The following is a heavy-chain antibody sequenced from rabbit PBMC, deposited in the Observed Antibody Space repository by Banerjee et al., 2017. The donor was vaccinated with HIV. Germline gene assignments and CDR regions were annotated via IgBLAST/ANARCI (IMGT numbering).Heavy chain of an antibody. Sequence: QSLEESGGDLVKPGASLTLTCTASGIDFSSRYWICWVRQAPGKGLEWNACIVGGDSSATYYASWVNGRFTISRPSSTTVTLQMTSLTAADTATYFCARAYAGAAGYGYGRGFNLWGPGTLVTVS. V-gene: IGHV1S40*01. CDR1: GIDFSSRYW. J-gene: IGHJ4*01. CDR2: IVGGDSSAT. D-gene: IGHD6-1*01. CDR3: ARAYAGAAGYGYGRGFNL.